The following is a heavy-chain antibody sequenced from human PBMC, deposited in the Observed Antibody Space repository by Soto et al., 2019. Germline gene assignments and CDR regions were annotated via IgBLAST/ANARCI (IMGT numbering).Heavy chain of an antibody. V-gene: IGHV3-23*01. J-gene: IGHJ3*02. Sequence: GGSLRLSCAASGFTFSSYAMSWVRQAPGKGLEWVSAISGSGGSTYYADSVKGRFTISRDNSKNTLYLQMNSLGAEDTAVYYCAKARAGDPNAFDNWGQGTMVTVSS. CDR1: GFTFSSYA. D-gene: IGHD3-16*01. CDR3: AKARAGDPNAFDN. CDR2: ISGSGGST.